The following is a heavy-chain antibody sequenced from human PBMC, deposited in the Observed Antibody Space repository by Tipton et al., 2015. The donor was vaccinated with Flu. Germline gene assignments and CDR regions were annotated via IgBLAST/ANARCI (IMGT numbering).Heavy chain of an antibody. CDR1: GYSFNNYW. D-gene: IGHD3-22*01. Sequence: VQLVQSGAEVKKPGESLKISCKGSGYSFNNYWIGWVRQMPGKGLEWMGIISPGDSDTRYSPSFQGQVTISADKSISTAYLQWSSLKASDTAVYYCASTNYYDNNAFDYWGQGTLVTVSS. V-gene: IGHV5-51*01. CDR2: ISPGDSDT. CDR3: ASTNYYDNNAFDY. J-gene: IGHJ4*02.